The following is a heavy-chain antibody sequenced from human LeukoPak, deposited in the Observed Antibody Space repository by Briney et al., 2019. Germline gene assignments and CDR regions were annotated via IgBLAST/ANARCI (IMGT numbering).Heavy chain of an antibody. Sequence: SVKVSCKASGGTFSSYAITWVRQAPGQGLQWMGGIIPMFGAVNYAQKFQGRVTITADKSTGTAYMELSSLRSEDTAVYYCARSAERSSWVEFDYWGQGTLVSVSS. CDR3: ARSAERSSWVEFDY. CDR2: IIPMFGAV. CDR1: GGTFSSYA. J-gene: IGHJ4*02. D-gene: IGHD6-13*01. V-gene: IGHV1-69*06.